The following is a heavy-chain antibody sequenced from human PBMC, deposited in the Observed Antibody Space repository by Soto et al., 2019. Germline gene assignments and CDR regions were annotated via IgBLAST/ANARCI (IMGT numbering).Heavy chain of an antibody. Sequence: VGSLRLSCAASGSGFESYEMNWVRQAPGKGLQWISYISSSGRAIYYAESVKGRFTISRDTVKNSLFLHMDSLRVEDTAVYYCVARRWLQSFFDYWGQGTQVTVAT. CDR2: ISSSGRAI. V-gene: IGHV3-48*03. CDR3: VARRWLQSFFDY. J-gene: IGHJ4*02. D-gene: IGHD3-3*02. CDR1: GSGFESYE.